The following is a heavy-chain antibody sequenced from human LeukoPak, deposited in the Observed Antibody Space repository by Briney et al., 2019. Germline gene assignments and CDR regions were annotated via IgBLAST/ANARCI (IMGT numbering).Heavy chain of an antibody. J-gene: IGHJ5*02. CDR3: ARSLVVLRFLEWSRPDGFDP. V-gene: IGHV4-4*02. Sequence: SETLSLTCAVSGGSISSSNWWSWVRQPPGKGREWIGEIYHSGSTNYNPSLKSRVTISVDRSKNQFSLKLSSVTAADTAVYYCARSLVVLRFLEWSRPDGFDPWGQGTLVTVSS. D-gene: IGHD3-3*01. CDR1: GGSISSSNW. CDR2: IYHSGST.